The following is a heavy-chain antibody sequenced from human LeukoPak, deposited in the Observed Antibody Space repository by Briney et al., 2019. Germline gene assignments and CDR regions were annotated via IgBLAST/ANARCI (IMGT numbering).Heavy chain of an antibody. CDR1: GGSFSGYY. CDR2: INHSGST. D-gene: IGHD3-10*01. Sequence: SETLSLTCAVYGGSFSGYYWSWIRQPPGKGLEWIGEINHSGSTNYNPSLKSRVTISVDTSKNQFSLKLSSVTAADTAVYYCARACITMVRGVINAFDIWGQGTMVTVSS. V-gene: IGHV4-34*01. J-gene: IGHJ3*02. CDR3: ARACITMVRGVINAFDI.